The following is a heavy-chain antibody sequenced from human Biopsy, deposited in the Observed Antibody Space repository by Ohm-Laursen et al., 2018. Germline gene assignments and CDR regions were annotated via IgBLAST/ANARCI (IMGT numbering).Heavy chain of an antibody. D-gene: IGHD3-16*02. V-gene: IGHV4-59*08. J-gene: IGHJ4*02. CDR1: GGSITADF. Sequence: GTLSLTCTVSGGSITADFWTWIRQTPGERLEWIGYRFHSGSPMYNPSLKSRVTISVDTSKSQFSLTLTSVTAADTAVYYCVRLNRRGNIVFFDYWGRGTLVTVSS. CDR2: RFHSGSP. CDR3: VRLNRRGNIVFFDY.